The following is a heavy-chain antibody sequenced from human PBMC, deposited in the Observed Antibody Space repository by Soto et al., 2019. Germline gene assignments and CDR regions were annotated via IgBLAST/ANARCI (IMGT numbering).Heavy chain of an antibody. Sequence: EVQLVESGGGLVQPGGSLRLSCAASGFTFSSYAMNWVRQAPGKGLQWISCIRGSSSTIYYADSVKGRFTISRDNAKNSLYLQMNSLRAEDTAVYYCARGNWALGDYFDYWGQGILVTVSS. D-gene: IGHD3-16*01. CDR2: IRGSSSTI. CDR3: ARGNWALGDYFDY. V-gene: IGHV3-48*01. CDR1: GFTFSSYA. J-gene: IGHJ4*02.